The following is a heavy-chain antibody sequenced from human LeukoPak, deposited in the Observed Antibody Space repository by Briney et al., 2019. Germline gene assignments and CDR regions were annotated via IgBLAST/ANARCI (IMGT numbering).Heavy chain of an antibody. V-gene: IGHV3-64*01. CDR3: ARADYYGSGSYDY. J-gene: IGHJ4*02. CDR1: GFTFSSYA. D-gene: IGHD3-10*01. Sequence: GGSLRLSCAAPGFTFSSYAMHWVRQAPGKGLEYVSAISSNGGSTYYANSVKGRFTISRDNSKNTLYLQMGSPRAEDMAVYYCARADYYGSGSYDYWGQGTLVTVSS. CDR2: ISSNGGST.